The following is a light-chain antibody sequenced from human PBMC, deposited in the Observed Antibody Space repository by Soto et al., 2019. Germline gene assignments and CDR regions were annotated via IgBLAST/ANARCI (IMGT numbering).Light chain of an antibody. V-gene: IGLV2-23*01. Sequence: QSALTQPASVSGSPGQSITISCTGTSSDVGKYNLVSWYQQHPGKAPKLIIYEDSKRPSGVSNRFSGSKSGNTASLTISGLQAEYESDYYCCSYAGSSTFYVFGTGTKLTVL. CDR3: CSYAGSSTFYV. CDR1: SSDVGKYNL. J-gene: IGLJ1*01. CDR2: EDS.